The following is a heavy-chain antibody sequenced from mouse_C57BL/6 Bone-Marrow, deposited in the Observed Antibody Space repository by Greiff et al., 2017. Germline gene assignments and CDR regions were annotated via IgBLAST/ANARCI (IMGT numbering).Heavy chain of an antibody. V-gene: IGHV3-6*01. J-gene: IGHJ3*01. D-gene: IGHD2-5*01. CDR1: GYSITSGYY. CDR3: ARGPYYSNYVHWFAY. Sequence: EVQLQESGPGLVKPSQSLSLTCSVTGYSITSGYYWNWIRQFPGNKLEWMGYISYDGSNNYNPSLKNRISITRDTSKNQFFLKLNSVTTEDTATYYCARGPYYSNYVHWFAYWGQGTLVTVSA. CDR2: ISYDGSN.